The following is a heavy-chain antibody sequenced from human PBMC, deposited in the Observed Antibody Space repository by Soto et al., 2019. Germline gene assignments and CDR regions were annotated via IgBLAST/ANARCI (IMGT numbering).Heavy chain of an antibody. CDR2: ITPISGGT. CDR3: ARGGRYEVPTARNCYYGRDV. Sequence: AVGKAFTGYYMHWVRKTHGQGLGGMGWITPISGGTNYEQKFQGWVTMTRDTSISTAYMELSRMRSDDTAVYYCARGGRYEVPTARNCYYGRDVWGQGTTVSV. CDR1: GKAFTGYY. J-gene: IGHJ6*02. V-gene: IGHV1-2*04. D-gene: IGHD3-9*01.